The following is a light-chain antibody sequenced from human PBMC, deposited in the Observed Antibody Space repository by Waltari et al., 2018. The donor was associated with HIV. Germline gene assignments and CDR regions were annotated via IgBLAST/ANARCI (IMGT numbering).Light chain of an antibody. Sequence: QSALTQPASVSGSPGQSIPISCPGTSSAVGAYNLVSWYHKYPGKAPKLMIFEVIKRPSGVSDRCSGSRSGNTASLTISGLQTEDEGDYYCCSYSGTGVVFGGGTKVTVL. CDR1: SSAVGAYNL. J-gene: IGLJ2*01. V-gene: IGLV2-23*02. CDR2: EVI. CDR3: CSYSGTGVV.